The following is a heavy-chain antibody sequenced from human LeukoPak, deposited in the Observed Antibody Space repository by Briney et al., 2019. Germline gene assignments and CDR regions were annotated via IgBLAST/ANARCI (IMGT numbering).Heavy chain of an antibody. V-gene: IGHV3-48*03. J-gene: IGHJ6*02. CDR2: ISSRGTTI. CDR1: GFTFSSYE. Sequence: PGGSLRLSCAVSGFTFSSYEMNWVRQAPGKGLEWVSYISSRGTTIYYVDSVKGRFTISRDNAKNSLYLQMNSLRAEGTALYYCARVRSGLHMDVWGQGTTVTVSS. CDR3: ARVRSGLHMDV. D-gene: IGHD2-15*01.